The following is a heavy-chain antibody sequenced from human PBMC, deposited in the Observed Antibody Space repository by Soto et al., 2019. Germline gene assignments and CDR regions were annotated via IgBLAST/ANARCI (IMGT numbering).Heavy chain of an antibody. CDR3: ARANNWNEFDY. D-gene: IGHD1-20*01. J-gene: IGHJ4*02. CDR2: IHSSGSTI. CDR1: GFTFSDYY. V-gene: IGHV3-11*01. Sequence: GGSLRLSCAASGFTFSDYYMSWIRQAPGKGLEWVSHIHSSGSTIYYADSVKGRFTISRDNAKNSLYLQMNSLRAEDTAVYYCARANNWNEFDYWGQGTLVTVSS.